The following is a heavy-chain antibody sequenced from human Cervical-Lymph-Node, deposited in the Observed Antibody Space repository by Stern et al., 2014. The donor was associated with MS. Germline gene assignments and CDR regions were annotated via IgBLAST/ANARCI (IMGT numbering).Heavy chain of an antibody. CDR3: ARVEEGVLRGLDV. Sequence: VQLEESGPGLVKPSETLSLSCSVSGGSIRGYEWSWIRQPPGKGMEWIGHIYHSGSGNYNPSLRSRATISVDTSKNEFSLKLSPVTAADTAVYYCARVEEGVLRGLDVWGQGTTVIVSS. V-gene: IGHV4-59*01. J-gene: IGHJ6*02. D-gene: IGHD5/OR15-5a*01. CDR2: IYHSGSG. CDR1: GGSIRGYE.